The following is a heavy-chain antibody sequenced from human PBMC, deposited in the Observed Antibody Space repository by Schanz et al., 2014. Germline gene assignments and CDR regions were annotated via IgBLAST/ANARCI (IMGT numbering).Heavy chain of an antibody. CDR3: AKGRFGELSAFDI. CDR2: IWYDGSNK. CDR1: GFSFSSYA. J-gene: IGHJ3*02. V-gene: IGHV3-33*06. Sequence: VQLLESGGGLVQPGGSLRLSCATSGFSFSSYAINWVRQAPGKGLEWVAVIWYDGSNKYYADSVKGRFTISRDNSKNTLYLQMNSLRAEDTAVYYCAKGRFGELSAFDIWGQGTMVNVSS. D-gene: IGHD3-10*01.